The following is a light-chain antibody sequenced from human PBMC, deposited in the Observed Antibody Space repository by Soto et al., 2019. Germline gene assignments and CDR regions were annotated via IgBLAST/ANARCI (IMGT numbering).Light chain of an antibody. CDR2: DIN. CDR1: TSDVGGYNY. V-gene: IGLV2-14*01. CDR3: NSDTYSASNG. Sequence: QSVLTQPASVSGSPGQSITISCTGTTSDVGGYNYVSWYQQHPGKAPKLMHYDINNRPTVGHNHFSGCKSRNAASLSNSGLHAVDDDGYDCNSDTYSASNGFGIGTKVT. J-gene: IGLJ1*01.